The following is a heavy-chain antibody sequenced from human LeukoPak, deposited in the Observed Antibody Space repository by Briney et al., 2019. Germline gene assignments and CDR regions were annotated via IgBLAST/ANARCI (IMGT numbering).Heavy chain of an antibody. CDR1: GFTFSTYA. V-gene: IGHV3-30-3*01. D-gene: IGHD1-26*01. J-gene: IGHJ4*02. Sequence: GGSPRLSCAASGFTFSTYAMHWVRQAPGKGLEWVAVISYDGSSKNYGDSVKDRFTISRDNSKNTVYLQMNSPRVEDTALYYCARGIFTGGTYYGYWGQGTLVTVSS. CDR3: ARGIFTGGTYYGY. CDR2: ISYDGSSK.